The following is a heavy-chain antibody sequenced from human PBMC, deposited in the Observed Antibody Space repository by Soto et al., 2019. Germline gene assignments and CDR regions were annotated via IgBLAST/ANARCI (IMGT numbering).Heavy chain of an antibody. J-gene: IGHJ6*02. CDR3: ARDRSYAMEV. CDR1: GFSIRDYW. V-gene: IGHV3-74*01. Sequence: LRLSCEASGFSIRDYWMHWVRQAPGEGLVWVSCINGDASSTTYADSVKGRFTISRDDAKNTVYLQMTSLRAEDTAVYFCARDRSYAMEVWGQGTRVTVSS. CDR2: INGDASST.